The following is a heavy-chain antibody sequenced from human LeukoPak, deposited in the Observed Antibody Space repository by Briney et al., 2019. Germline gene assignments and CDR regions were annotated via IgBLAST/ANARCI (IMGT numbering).Heavy chain of an antibody. D-gene: IGHD3-22*01. Sequence: PKASVKVSCKTSGYSFTAYYIHWVRQAPGQGLEWMGWIIPDSGGTKYGQKFQGNVTMSRDTSMRTAYLELNNLTSDDTAVYYCARAGDSIISDAFDIWGQETMVTVSS. J-gene: IGHJ3*02. CDR2: IIPDSGGT. V-gene: IGHV1-2*02. CDR1: GYSFTAYY. CDR3: ARAGDSIISDAFDI.